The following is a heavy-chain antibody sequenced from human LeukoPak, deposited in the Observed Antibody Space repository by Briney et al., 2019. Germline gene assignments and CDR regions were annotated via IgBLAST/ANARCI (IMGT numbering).Heavy chain of an antibody. D-gene: IGHD4-23*01. CDR1: GFTFNTAW. CDR3: AGGGFGLTPYYYYYYMDV. V-gene: IGHV4-34*08. J-gene: IGHJ6*03. Sequence: GSLRLSCVASGFTFNTAWLSWFRQAPGKGLEWIGEINHSGSTNYNPSLKSRVTISVDTSKNQFSLKLSSVTAADTAVYYCAGGGFGLTPYYYYYYMDVGGKGPRVTVSS. CDR2: INHSGST.